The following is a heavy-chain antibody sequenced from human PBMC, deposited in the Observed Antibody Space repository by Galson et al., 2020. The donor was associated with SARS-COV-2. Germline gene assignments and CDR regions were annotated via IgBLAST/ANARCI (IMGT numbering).Heavy chain of an antibody. J-gene: IGHJ4*02. CDR1: GFSLTTSGMS. V-gene: IGHV2-70*01. Sequence: SGPTLAKPTQTLTLTCTFSGFSLTTSGMSVTWMRQPPGKALEWLALIDWDDDKYYRTSMKTRLTISKDSSKNQVVLRMTNMDPMDTATYYCTRSRDGYTAYDYWGRGTLVIVSS. CDR3: TRSRDGYTAYDY. D-gene: IGHD5-12*01. CDR2: IDWDDDK.